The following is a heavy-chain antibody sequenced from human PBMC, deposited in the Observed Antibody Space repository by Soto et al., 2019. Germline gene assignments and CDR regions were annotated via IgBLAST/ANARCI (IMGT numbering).Heavy chain of an antibody. CDR1: GFTFSRYG. CDR3: ARDDDYEANAFDY. Sequence: PGGSLRLCCAASGFTFSRYGMHRVRQAPGKGLEWVALIWNDGIRKVYVDSVKGRFTISRDNSKNTLDLQMNSLRAEDTAVYYCARDDDYEANAFDYWGPGTLVTVS. CDR2: IWNDGIRK. J-gene: IGHJ4*02. V-gene: IGHV3-33*01. D-gene: IGHD3-22*01.